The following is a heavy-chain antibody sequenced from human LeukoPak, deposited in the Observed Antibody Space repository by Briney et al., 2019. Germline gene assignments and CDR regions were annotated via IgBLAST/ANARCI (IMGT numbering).Heavy chain of an antibody. V-gene: IGHV1-18*01. D-gene: IGHD3-10*01. J-gene: IGHJ5*02. CDR2: ISAYNGNT. CDR1: GYTFTSYG. CDR3: ARDASQGLWFGELYLKYNWFDP. Sequence: ASVKVSCKASGYTFTSYGISWVRQAPGQGLEWMGWISAYNGNTNYAQKLQGRVTMTTDTSTSTAYMELRSLRSDDTAVYYCARDASQGLWFGELYLKYNWFDPWGQGTLVTVSS.